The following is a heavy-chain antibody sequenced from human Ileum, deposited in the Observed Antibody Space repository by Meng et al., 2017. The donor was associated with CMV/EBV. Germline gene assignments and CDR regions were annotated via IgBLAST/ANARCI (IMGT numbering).Heavy chain of an antibody. Sequence: GESLKISWKGSGYSFTNYWMAWVRQMPGKGLEWIGVIYPDYSDTTYSPSFQGHVTISADKSISTVYLHWSSLQASETALYYCARRGKQSGGRNWLDPWGQGTLVTVSS. CDR2: IYPDYSDT. V-gene: IGHV5-51*01. J-gene: IGHJ5*02. CDR3: ARRGKQSGGRNWLDP. D-gene: IGHD3-10*01. CDR1: GYSFTNYW.